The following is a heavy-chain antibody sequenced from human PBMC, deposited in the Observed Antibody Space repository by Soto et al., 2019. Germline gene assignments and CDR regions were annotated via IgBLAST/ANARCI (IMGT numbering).Heavy chain of an antibody. CDR3: ARDQGYCSGGSCYVAGY. CDR2: INSDGSST. CDR1: GFTFRSYW. Sequence: EVQLVESGGGLVQPGGSQRLSCAASGFTFRSYWMHWVRQAPGKGLVWVSRINSDGSSTSYADSVKGRFTISRDNAKNTLYLQMNSLRAEDTAVYYCARDQGYCSGGSCYVAGYWGQGTLVTVSS. V-gene: IGHV3-74*01. J-gene: IGHJ4*02. D-gene: IGHD2-15*01.